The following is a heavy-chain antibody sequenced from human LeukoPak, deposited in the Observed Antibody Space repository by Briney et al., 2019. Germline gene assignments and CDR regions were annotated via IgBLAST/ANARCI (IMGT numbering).Heavy chain of an antibody. D-gene: IGHD2-2*01. Sequence: PSEILSLTCAVYGWSFNDYYWNWIRQPPGKGLEWIGEINARGDTSYNPSLKSRVTISVDTSKKQFSLRLTSMIAADTALYYCARGQVPAARGYNWFDPWGQGTPVTVSS. V-gene: IGHV4-34*01. CDR2: INARGDT. CDR3: ARGQVPAARGYNWFDP. J-gene: IGHJ5*02. CDR1: GWSFNDYY.